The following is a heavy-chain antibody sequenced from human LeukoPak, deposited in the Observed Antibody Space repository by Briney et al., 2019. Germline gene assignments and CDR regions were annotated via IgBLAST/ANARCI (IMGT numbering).Heavy chain of an antibody. CDR1: GFPLSKFW. CDR2: ISGDGSST. J-gene: IGHJ6*02. CDR3: ARGNYGLDV. Sequence: GWSLRLSCAASGFPLSKFWVYWVREAPGKGLVWVSRISGDGSSTNYADSVKGRFTLSRDNVKNTLYLQVNSLRAEDTAVYYCARGNYGLDVWGQGTTVTVSS. V-gene: IGHV3-74*01.